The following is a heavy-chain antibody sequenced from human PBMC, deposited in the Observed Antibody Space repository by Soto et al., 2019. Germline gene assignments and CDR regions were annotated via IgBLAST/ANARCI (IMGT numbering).Heavy chain of an antibody. Sequence: EVQLVESGGGLVKPGGSLRLSCAASGFTFSNAWMSWVRQAPGKGLEWVGRIKSKTDGGTTDYAAPVKGRFTISRDDSKNTVYLQMNSLKTEDTAVYYCTTALRYIVVVVAATPLDYWGQGTLVTVSS. CDR3: TTALRYIVVVVAATPLDY. J-gene: IGHJ4*02. V-gene: IGHV3-15*01. CDR1: GFTFSNAW. CDR2: IKSKTDGGTT. D-gene: IGHD2-15*01.